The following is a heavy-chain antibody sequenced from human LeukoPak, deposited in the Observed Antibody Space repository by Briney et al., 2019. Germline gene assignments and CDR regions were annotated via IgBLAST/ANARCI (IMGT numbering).Heavy chain of an antibody. CDR3: ARLDGHTIGYWFDP. V-gene: IGHV4-39*07. J-gene: IGHJ5*02. D-gene: IGHD5-24*01. Sequence: SETLSLTCTVSGGSISSSSYYWGWIRQPPGKGLEWIGSIYYSGSTYYNPSLKSRVTISVDTSKNQFSLKLSSVTAADTAVYYCARLDGHTIGYWFDPWGQGTLVTVSS. CDR1: GGSISSSSYY. CDR2: IYYSGST.